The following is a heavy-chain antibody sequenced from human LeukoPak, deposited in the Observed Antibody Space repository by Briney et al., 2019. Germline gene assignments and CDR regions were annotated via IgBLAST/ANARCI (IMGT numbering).Heavy chain of an antibody. V-gene: IGHV4-30-2*01. CDR2: IFQSGST. CDR3: ARVGSDWNDVRYNWFDP. Sequence: SETLSLTCAVSGGSISSGDYSWSWIRQPPGKGLEWIGYIFQSGSTYYNPSLKSRITISVDRSKNQFSLKLSSVTAADTAVYYCARVGSDWNDVRYNWFDPWGQGTLVTVSS. D-gene: IGHD1-1*01. J-gene: IGHJ5*02. CDR1: GGSISSGDYS.